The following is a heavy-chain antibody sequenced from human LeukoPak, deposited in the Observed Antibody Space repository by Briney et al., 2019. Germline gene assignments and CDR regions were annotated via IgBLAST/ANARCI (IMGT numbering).Heavy chain of an antibody. CDR2: INPSGGST. CDR3: ARTPTVTPTKRYFDY. D-gene: IGHD4-17*01. CDR1: GYTFTNYY. J-gene: IGHJ4*02. V-gene: IGHV1-46*01. Sequence: ASVKVSCKASGYTFTNYYMHWVRKAPGQGLEWMGIINPSGGSTSYAQKFQGRVTMTRDTSTSTVYMELSSLRSEDTAVYYCARTPTVTPTKRYFDYWGQGTLVTVSS.